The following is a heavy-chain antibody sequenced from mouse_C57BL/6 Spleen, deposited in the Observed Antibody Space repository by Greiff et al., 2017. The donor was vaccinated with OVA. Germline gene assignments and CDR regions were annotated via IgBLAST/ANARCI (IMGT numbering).Heavy chain of an antibody. V-gene: IGHV1-61*01. J-gene: IGHJ2*01. D-gene: IGHD4-1*01. CDR1: GYTFTSYW. Sequence: QVQLQQPGAELVRPGSSVKLSCKASGYTFTSYWMDWVKQRPGQGLEWIGNIYPSDSETHYNQKFKDKATLTVDKSSSTAYMQLSSLTSEDSAVYYCSRSGGLTGYFGYWGQGTTLTVAS. CDR3: SRSGGLTGYFGY. CDR2: IYPSDSET.